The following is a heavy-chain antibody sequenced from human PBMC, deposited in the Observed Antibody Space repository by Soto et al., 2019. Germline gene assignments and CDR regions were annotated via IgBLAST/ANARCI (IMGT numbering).Heavy chain of an antibody. CDR1: GFTFSSYE. J-gene: IGHJ4*02. CDR2: ISSSGSTI. D-gene: IGHD3-10*01. V-gene: IGHV3-48*03. CDR3: ARDPGGSGSKYYFDY. Sequence: GGSLRLSCAASGFTFSSYEMNWVRQAPGKGLEWVSYISSSGSTIYYADSVKGRFTISRDNAKNSLYLQMNSLRAEDTAVYYCARDPGGSGSKYYFDYWGQGTLVTVSS.